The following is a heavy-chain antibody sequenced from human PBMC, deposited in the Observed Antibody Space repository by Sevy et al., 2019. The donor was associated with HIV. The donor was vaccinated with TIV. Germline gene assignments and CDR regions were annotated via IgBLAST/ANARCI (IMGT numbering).Heavy chain of an antibody. CDR3: AKVDAAAGWGFYYYYYMDV. J-gene: IGHJ6*03. V-gene: IGHV3-33*06. Sequence: GGSLRLSCAASGFTFSSYGMHWVRQAPGKGLEWVAVIWYDGSNKYYADSVKGRFTISRDNSKNTLYLQMNSLRAEDTAVYYCAKVDAAAGWGFYYYYYMDVWGKGTMVTVSS. CDR1: GFTFSSYG. D-gene: IGHD6-13*01. CDR2: IWYDGSNK.